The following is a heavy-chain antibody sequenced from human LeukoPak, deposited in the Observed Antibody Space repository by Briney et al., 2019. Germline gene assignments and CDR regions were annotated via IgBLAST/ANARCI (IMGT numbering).Heavy chain of an antibody. J-gene: IGHJ4*02. CDR3: AKSSYYDSSGYYREYYFDH. Sequence: GGSLRLSCAASGFSLSSYGMTWVRQAPGKGLEWVSSISGGGGSTNSADSVKGRFTISRDNSKNTLYLQMNSLRAEDTAVYYCAKSSYYDSSGYYREYYFDHWGQGALVTVSS. CDR1: GFSLSSYG. V-gene: IGHV3-23*01. D-gene: IGHD3-22*01. CDR2: ISGGGGST.